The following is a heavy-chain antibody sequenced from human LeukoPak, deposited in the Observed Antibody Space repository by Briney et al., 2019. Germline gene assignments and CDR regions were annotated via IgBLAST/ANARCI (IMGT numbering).Heavy chain of an antibody. CDR1: GGTISSSY. J-gene: IGHJ4*02. CDR2: IRYSGTT. CDR3: ARGYFDSSGYSNPFDY. D-gene: IGHD3-22*01. V-gene: IGHV4-59*01. Sequence: SETLSLTCSVSGGTISSSYWSWMRQPPGKGLEWIGYIRYSGTTKHNPSLQSRVTISVDTSKNQFSLNLRSVTAADTAVYYCARGYFDSSGYSNPFDYWGQGTLVTVSS.